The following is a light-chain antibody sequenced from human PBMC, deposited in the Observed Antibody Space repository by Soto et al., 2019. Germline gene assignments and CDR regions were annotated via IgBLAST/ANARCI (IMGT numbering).Light chain of an antibody. J-gene: IGLJ2*01. CDR1: SSNIGSHT. CDR2: SST. CDR3: AAWDDSLNGVV. V-gene: IGLV1-44*01. Sequence: QSVLTQPPSLSGTPGQTIAISCSGGSSNIGSHTVNWYQQLPGTAPGLLIYSSTQRPSGVPDRFSGSKSGTSASLAISGLQSEYEGDYYCAAWDDSLNGVVFGGGTKVTVL.